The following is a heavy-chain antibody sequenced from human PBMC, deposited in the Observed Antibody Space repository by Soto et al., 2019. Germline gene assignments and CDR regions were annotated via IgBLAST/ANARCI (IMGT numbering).Heavy chain of an antibody. CDR1: EFTSSNYI. D-gene: IGHD1-26*01. CDR3: AKDQGPHAGVYYGPGRYGMDV. J-gene: IGHJ6*02. CDR2: ISPSGDTT. Sequence: QSGGSLRLSCVGSEFTSSNYIMSWVRQAPGQGLEWVSSISPSGDTTDYADSVKGRFTMSRDNSKNTMYLRLNGLKVADTAIYYCAKDQGPHAGVYYGPGRYGMDVWGPGTTVTVSS. V-gene: IGHV3-23*01.